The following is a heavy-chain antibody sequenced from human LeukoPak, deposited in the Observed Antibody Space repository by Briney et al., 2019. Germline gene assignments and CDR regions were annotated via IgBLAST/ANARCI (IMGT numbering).Heavy chain of an antibody. CDR2: IKQDGTEK. Sequence: GGSLRLSCAASGFTFSSHWMGWVRQAPGKGLEWVANIKQDGTEKYYVDSVKGRFTISRDNAKNSLYLQMNSLRAEDTAVYYCARRYFDLWGQGTLVTVSS. CDR1: GFTFSSHW. J-gene: IGHJ4*02. V-gene: IGHV3-7*01. CDR3: ARRYFDL.